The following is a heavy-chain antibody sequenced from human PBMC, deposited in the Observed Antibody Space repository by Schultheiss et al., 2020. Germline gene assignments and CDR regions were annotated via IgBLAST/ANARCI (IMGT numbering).Heavy chain of an antibody. Sequence: SQTLSLTCTVSGGSISSYYWSWIRQPPGKGLEWIGEINHSGSTNYNPSLKGRVTISRDTSKNQFSLKLGSVIAADTAVYYCTRGDVGAYFDYWGRGSLVTVYS. CDR1: GGSISSYY. V-gene: IGHV4-34*01. CDR3: TRGDVGAYFDY. CDR2: INHSGST. D-gene: IGHD1-26*01. J-gene: IGHJ4*02.